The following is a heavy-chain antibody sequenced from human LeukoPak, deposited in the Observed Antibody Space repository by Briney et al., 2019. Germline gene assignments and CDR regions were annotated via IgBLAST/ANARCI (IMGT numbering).Heavy chain of an antibody. CDR3: ARGGRDYDFWSGYTYYYYMYA. D-gene: IGHD3-3*01. CDR1: GYTFTSYD. Sequence: ASVTVSCKGSGYTFTSYDINWVRQAPAQGLEWMGWMNPNCGNTGYAQKFQGRVTMTRNTSISTAYMELSSLRSEDTAVYYCARGGRDYDFWSGYTYYYYMYAWGKGTTVTVSS. J-gene: IGHJ6*03. V-gene: IGHV1-8*01. CDR2: MNPNCGNT.